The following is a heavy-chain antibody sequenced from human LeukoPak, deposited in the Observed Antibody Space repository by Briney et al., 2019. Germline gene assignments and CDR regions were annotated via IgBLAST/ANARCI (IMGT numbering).Heavy chain of an antibody. CDR1: DFSFITYA. V-gene: IGHV3-23*01. CDR3: AKEGKTRNWNYYQAKPVY. J-gene: IGHJ4*02. Sequence: GGSLRLSCAASDFSFITYAMSWVRQAPGKGLEWVSTISGGGDATYYADSVKGRFTISRDNSKNTLCLQMNSLRAEDTAVYYCAKEGKTRNWNYYQAKPVYWGQGTLVTVSS. D-gene: IGHD1-7*01. CDR2: ISGGGDAT.